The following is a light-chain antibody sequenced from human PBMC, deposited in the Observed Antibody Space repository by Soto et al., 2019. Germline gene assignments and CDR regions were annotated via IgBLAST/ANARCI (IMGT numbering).Light chain of an antibody. Sequence: NFMLTQPHSVSESPGKTVTISCTRSSGSIASNYVHWYHQRPGSAPTTVIYEDNQRPSGVPDRFSGSIDSSSNSASLTISGLKPEDEADYYYQSYDSSNHRSVVFGGGTKLTVL. J-gene: IGLJ2*01. CDR1: SGSIASNY. CDR2: EDN. CDR3: QSYDSSNHRSVV. V-gene: IGLV6-57*04.